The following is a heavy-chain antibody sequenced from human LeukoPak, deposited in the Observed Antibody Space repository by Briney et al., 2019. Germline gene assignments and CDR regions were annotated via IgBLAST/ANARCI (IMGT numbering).Heavy chain of an antibody. Sequence: SGGSLRLSCAASGFTFSSYAMSWVRQAPGKGLEWVLAISGSGGSTYYADSVKGRFTISRDNSKNTLYLQMNSLRAEDTAVYYCAKARSWGHYFDYWGQGTLVTVSS. J-gene: IGHJ4*02. CDR1: GFTFSSYA. CDR3: AKARSWGHYFDY. V-gene: IGHV3-23*01. D-gene: IGHD6-13*01. CDR2: ISGSGGST.